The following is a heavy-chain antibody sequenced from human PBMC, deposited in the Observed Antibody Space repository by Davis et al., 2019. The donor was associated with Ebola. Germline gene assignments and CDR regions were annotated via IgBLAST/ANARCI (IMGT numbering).Heavy chain of an antibody. D-gene: IGHD6-13*01. V-gene: IGHV3-9*03. Sequence: PGGSLRLSCAASGFTCDDYAMHWVRQAPGKGLEWVSGISWNSGSIGYADSVKGRFTISRDNAKNSLYLQMNSLRAEDMALYYCAKGGSSWGGFDYWGQGTLVTVSS. CDR1: GFTCDDYA. CDR2: ISWNSGSI. J-gene: IGHJ4*02. CDR3: AKGGSSWGGFDY.